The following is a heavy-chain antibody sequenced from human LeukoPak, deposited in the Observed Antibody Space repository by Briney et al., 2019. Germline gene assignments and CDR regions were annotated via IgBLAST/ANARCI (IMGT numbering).Heavy chain of an antibody. CDR3: ALSSGGLDFQH. J-gene: IGHJ1*01. V-gene: IGHV1-2*02. D-gene: IGHD2-15*01. CDR2: INPNSGGT. Sequence: ASVKVSCKASGYTFTVYYMHWVRQAPGQGLEWMGWINPNSGGTNYAQKFQGRVTMTRDTSISTAYMELSRLISDDTAVYYCALSSGGLDFQHWGQGTLVTVSS. CDR1: GYTFTVYY.